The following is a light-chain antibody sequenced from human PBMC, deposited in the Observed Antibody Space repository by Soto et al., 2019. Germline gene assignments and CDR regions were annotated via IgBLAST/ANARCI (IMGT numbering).Light chain of an antibody. CDR1: SSNIGTNY. J-gene: IGLJ1*01. CDR3: AAWDDSLSV. CDR2: SNN. Sequence: QSVLTQPPSASGTPGQRVTISCSGSSSNIGTNYVSWYQQLPGTAPNLLIYSNNQRPSGVPDRFSGSKSGTSASLAISGLRSEDEADYYCAAWDDSLSVFGTGTKLTVL. V-gene: IGLV1-47*02.